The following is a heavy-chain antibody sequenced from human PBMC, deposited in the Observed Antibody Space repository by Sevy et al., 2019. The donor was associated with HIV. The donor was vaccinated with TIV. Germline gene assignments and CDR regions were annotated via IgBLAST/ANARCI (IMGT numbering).Heavy chain of an antibody. CDR1: GFTFRDAW. D-gene: IGHD2-8*01. V-gene: IGHV3-15*01. J-gene: IGHJ4*02. CDR2: IKSKTDGETT. CDR3: INNRGFCTNGVCGEYLDY. Sequence: GGSLRLSCAASGFTFRDAWMTWVRQAPGKGLEWVGRIKSKTDGETTDYATPVKGRFTISRDDSKNTLYLQMNSLKTEDTDLYYCINNRGFCTNGVCGEYLDYWGQGTLVTVSS.